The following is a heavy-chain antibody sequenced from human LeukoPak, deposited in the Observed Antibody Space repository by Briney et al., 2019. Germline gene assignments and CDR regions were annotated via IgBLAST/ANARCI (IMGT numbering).Heavy chain of an antibody. D-gene: IGHD1-26*01. J-gene: IGHJ4*02. Sequence: GGSLRLSCAASGFTFSSYWMSWVRQAPGKGLEWVANIKQDGSEKYYVDSVKGRFTISRDNAKNSLYLQMNSLRAEDTAVYYCARDDNGRLGGATPSTLEDYWGQGTLVTVSS. V-gene: IGHV3-7*01. CDR3: ARDDNGRLGGATPSTLEDY. CDR1: GFTFSSYW. CDR2: IKQDGSEK.